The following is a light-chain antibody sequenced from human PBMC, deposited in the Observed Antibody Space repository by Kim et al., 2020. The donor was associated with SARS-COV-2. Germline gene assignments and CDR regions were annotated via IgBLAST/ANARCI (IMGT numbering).Light chain of an antibody. CDR2: DVS. V-gene: IGLV2-14*01. CDR3: SSYTSSSSVV. Sequence: QSALTQPASVSGSPGQSITISCTGTSRDVGGYKYVSWYQQHPGKAPKLMIYDVSKRPSGVSNRFSGSKSGNTASLTISGLQAEDEADYYCSSYTSSSSVVFGGGTQLTVL. J-gene: IGLJ2*01. CDR1: SRDVGGYKY.